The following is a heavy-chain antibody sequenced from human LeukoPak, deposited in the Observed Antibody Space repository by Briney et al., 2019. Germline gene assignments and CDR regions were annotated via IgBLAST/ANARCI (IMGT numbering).Heavy chain of an antibody. J-gene: IGHJ4*02. D-gene: IGHD3-22*01. CDR3: ARHSTGGMGMIVVVPDY. CDR2: PGDSDT. Sequence: PGDSDTRYSPSFQGQVTISADKSISTAYLQWSSLKASDTAMYYCARHSTGGMGMIVVVPDYWGQGTLVTVSS. V-gene: IGHV5-51*01.